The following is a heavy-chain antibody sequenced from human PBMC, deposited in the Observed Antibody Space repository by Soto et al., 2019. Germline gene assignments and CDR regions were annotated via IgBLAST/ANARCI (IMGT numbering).Heavy chain of an antibody. CDR2: LGDAGGKSP. Sequence: XGFLRLSFVSSGFSFSSYAMLWVGQAPGKGLEWVSALGDAGGKSPYYADSVEGRFAISRDNSRNTLYLQMNSLRAEDTAVYYCARDPVYGDGLWLAGYWGHGTLVTVSS. CDR3: ARDPVYGDGLWLAGY. CDR1: GFSFSSYA. J-gene: IGHJ4*01. D-gene: IGHD4-17*01. V-gene: IGHV3-23*01.